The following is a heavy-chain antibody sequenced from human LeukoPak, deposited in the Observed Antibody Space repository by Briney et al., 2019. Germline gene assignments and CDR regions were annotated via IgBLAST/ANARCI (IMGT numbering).Heavy chain of an antibody. D-gene: IGHD6-13*01. Sequence: GGSLRLSCAASGFTFNSYWMHWVRQAPGKGLVWVSRINGDGSSTSYADSVKGRFTISRDNAKNTLYLQMNSLRAEDTAVYYCARALKAAALFLYFDFWGQGTLVTVSS. CDR2: INGDGSST. CDR1: GFTFNSYW. J-gene: IGHJ4*02. CDR3: ARALKAAALFLYFDF. V-gene: IGHV3-74*01.